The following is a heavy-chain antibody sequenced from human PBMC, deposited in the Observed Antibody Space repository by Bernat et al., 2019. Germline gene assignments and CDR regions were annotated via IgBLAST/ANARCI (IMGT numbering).Heavy chain of an antibody. D-gene: IGHD6-13*01. Sequence: EVQLVESGGGLVKPGGSLRLSCAASGFTFSNAWMNWVRQAPGKGLEWVGRIKSKTDGGTTDYAAPVKGRFTISRDDSKNTLYLQMNSLKTEDTAVYYCNTDPNVAAAGTDYYYYGMDVWGQGTTVTVSS. CDR2: IKSKTDGGTT. CDR1: GFTFSNAW. CDR3: NTDPNVAAAGTDYYYYGMDV. J-gene: IGHJ6*02. V-gene: IGHV3-15*07.